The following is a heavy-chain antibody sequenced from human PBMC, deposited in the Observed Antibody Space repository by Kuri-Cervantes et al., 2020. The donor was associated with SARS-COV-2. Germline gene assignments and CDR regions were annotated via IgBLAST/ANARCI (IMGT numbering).Heavy chain of an antibody. D-gene: IGHD2-2*01. CDR3: ARGPQLLSPEAFDI. Sequence: GGSLRLSCAASGFTFSSYSMNWVRQAPGKGLEWVSYISSSSSTIYYADSVKGRFTISRDNSKNTLYLQMNSLRAEDTAVYYCARGPQLLSPEAFDIWGQGTMVTVSS. CDR1: GFTFSSYS. V-gene: IGHV3-48*01. CDR2: ISSSSSTI. J-gene: IGHJ3*02.